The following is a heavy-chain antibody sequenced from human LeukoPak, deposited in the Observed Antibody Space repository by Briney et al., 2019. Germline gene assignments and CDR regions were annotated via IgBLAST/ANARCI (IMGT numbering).Heavy chain of an antibody. CDR2: IKQDGSEK. Sequence: PGGSLRLSCAASGFTFSSYWMSWVRQAPGKGLEWVANIKQDGSEKYYVDSVKGRFTISRDNAKNSLYLQMNCLRDEDTAVYYCAGGWYYFDYWGQGTLVTVSS. J-gene: IGHJ4*02. CDR3: AGGWYYFDY. CDR1: GFTFSSYW. V-gene: IGHV3-7*04.